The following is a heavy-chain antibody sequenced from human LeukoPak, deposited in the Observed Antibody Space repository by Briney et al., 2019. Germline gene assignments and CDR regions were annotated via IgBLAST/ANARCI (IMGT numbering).Heavy chain of an antibody. CDR3: ASTSGWYEPIDY. CDR1: GFTFSSYG. CDR2: IWYDGGNK. J-gene: IGHJ4*02. V-gene: IGHV3-33*01. D-gene: IGHD6-19*01. Sequence: PGGSLRLSCAASGFTFSSYGMHWVRQAPGKGLEWVAVIWYDGGNKYYADSVKGRFTTSRDNSKNTLYLQMNSLRAEDTAVYYCASTSGWYEPIDYWGQGTLVTVSS.